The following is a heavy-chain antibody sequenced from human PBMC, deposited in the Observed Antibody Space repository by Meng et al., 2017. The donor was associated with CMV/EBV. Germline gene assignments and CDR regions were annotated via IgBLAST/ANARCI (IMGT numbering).Heavy chain of an antibody. J-gene: IGHJ6*02. V-gene: IGHV3-21*01. Sequence: GGSLRLSCAASGFTFSSYSMNWVRQAPGKGLEWVSSISSSSSYIYYADSVKGRFTISRDNAKNSLYLQMNSLRAEDTAVYYCARELVVVVPAATPYYYYGMDAWGQGTTVTVSS. CDR3: ARELVVVVPAATPYYYYGMDA. D-gene: IGHD2-2*01. CDR1: GFTFSSYS. CDR2: ISSSSSYI.